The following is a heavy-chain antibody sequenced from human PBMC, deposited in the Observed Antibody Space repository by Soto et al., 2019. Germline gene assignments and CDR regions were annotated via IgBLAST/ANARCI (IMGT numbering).Heavy chain of an antibody. CDR2: ISGSGGST. CDR1: GFTFSSYA. D-gene: IGHD3-10*01. J-gene: IGHJ4*02. CDR3: AKAHYYGSGSYYRLKYFDY. Sequence: EVQLLESGGGLVQPGGSLRLSCAASGFTFSSYAMSWVRQAPGKGLEWVSAISGSGGSTYYADSVKGRFTISRDNSKNTLYLQMNSLRAEDTAVYYCAKAHYYGSGSYYRLKYFDYWGQGTLVTVSS. V-gene: IGHV3-23*01.